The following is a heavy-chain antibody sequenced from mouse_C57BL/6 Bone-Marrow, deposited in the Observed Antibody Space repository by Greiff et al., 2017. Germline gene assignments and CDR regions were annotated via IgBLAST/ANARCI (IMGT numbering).Heavy chain of an antibody. V-gene: IGHV14-1*01. J-gene: IGHJ2*01. CDR3: TSYYYGSSPFEN. CDR1: GFNIKDYY. D-gene: IGHD1-1*01. Sequence: VQLKQSGAELVRPGASVKLSCTASGFNIKDYYMHWVKQRPEQGLEWIGRIDPEDGDTEYAPKFQGKATMTADTSSNTAYLQLSSLTSEDTAVYYCTSYYYGSSPFENWGQGTTLTVSS. CDR2: IDPEDGDT.